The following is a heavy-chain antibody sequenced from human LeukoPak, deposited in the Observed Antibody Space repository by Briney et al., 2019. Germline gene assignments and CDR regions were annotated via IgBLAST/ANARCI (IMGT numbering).Heavy chain of an antibody. CDR1: GFTFSSYA. CDR2: ISYDGSNK. Sequence: GGSLRPSCAASGFTFSSYAMHWVRQAPGKGLEWVAVISYDGSNKYYADSVKGRFTISRDNSKNTLYLQMNSLRAEDTAVYYCARDRGGYCSSTSCYFYWFDPWGQGTLVTVSS. J-gene: IGHJ5*02. CDR3: ARDRGGYCSSTSCYFYWFDP. D-gene: IGHD2-2*01. V-gene: IGHV3-30*04.